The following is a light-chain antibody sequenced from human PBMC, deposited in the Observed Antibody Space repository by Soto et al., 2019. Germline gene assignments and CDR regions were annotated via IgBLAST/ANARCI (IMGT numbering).Light chain of an antibody. J-gene: IGLJ3*02. CDR2: EVS. CDR1: SSDVGGYNY. CDR3: SSYTSTNTLV. Sequence: QSALTQPASVSGSPGQSITISCTGTSSDVGGYNYFSWYQQYPGKAPKLMIYEVSYRPSGVSNRFSGSKYGNTASLTISGLQSEDEADYYCSSYTSTNTLVFGGGTKLTVL. V-gene: IGLV2-14*01.